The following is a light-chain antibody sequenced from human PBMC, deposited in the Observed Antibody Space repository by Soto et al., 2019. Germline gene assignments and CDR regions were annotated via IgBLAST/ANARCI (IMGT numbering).Light chain of an antibody. Sequence: HSALTQPASGSGSPGQSITISCTGTSSDVGGYNYVSWYQQHPGKAPKLMIYDVSNRPSGVSNRFSGSKSGNTASLTISGLQAEDEADYYCSSYTSSSTYVVFGGGTKLTVL. CDR3: SSYTSSSTYVV. CDR1: SSDVGGYNY. V-gene: IGLV2-14*01. CDR2: DVS. J-gene: IGLJ2*01.